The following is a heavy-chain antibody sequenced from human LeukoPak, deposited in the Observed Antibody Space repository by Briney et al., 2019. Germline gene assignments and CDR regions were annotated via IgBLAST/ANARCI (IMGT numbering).Heavy chain of an antibody. D-gene: IGHD3-22*01. CDR1: GGSIRSYY. Sequence: SETLSLTCTVSGGSIRSYYWSWIRQPPGKGLEWIGYIYYSGSTNYNPSLKSRVTISVDTSKNQFSLKLSSVTAADTAVYYCVREGRDDSSGYYPDYRGQGTLVTVSS. CDR3: VREGRDDSSGYYPDY. V-gene: IGHV4-59*01. CDR2: IYYSGST. J-gene: IGHJ4*02.